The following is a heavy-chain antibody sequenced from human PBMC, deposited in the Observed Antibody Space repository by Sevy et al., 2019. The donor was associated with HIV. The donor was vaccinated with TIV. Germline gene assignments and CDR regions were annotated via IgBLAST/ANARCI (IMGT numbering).Heavy chain of an antibody. J-gene: IGHJ4*02. CDR1: GFTFSSYA. Sequence: GGSLRLSCAASGFTFSSYAMHWVRQAPGKGLEWVAVISYDGSNKYYADSVKGRFTISRDNSKNTLYLQMNSLRAEDTAVYYGSRDGLLWFGELYTPLDYWGQGTLVTVSS. V-gene: IGHV3-30-3*01. D-gene: IGHD3-10*01. CDR2: ISYDGSNK. CDR3: SRDGLLWFGELYTPLDY.